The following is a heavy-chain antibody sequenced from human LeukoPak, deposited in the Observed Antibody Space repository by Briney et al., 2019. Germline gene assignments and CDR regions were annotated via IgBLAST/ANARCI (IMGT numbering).Heavy chain of an antibody. CDR2: IRGSGVTT. Sequence: GGSLRLSCAASGFTFRGYGMSWVRQAPGKGLEWVSAIRGSGVTTYYADSVKGSFTISRDNSKNTLYLQMNNLRAEDTALYYCAKDPTHVDTAMGDYWGQGTLVTVSS. D-gene: IGHD5-18*01. CDR1: GFTFRGYG. CDR3: AKDPTHVDTAMGDY. J-gene: IGHJ4*02. V-gene: IGHV3-23*01.